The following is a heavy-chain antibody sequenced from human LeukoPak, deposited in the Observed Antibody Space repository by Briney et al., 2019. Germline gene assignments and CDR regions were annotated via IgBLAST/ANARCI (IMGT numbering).Heavy chain of an antibody. CDR1: GGSISSGSYY. V-gene: IGHV4-61*02. J-gene: IGHJ4*02. Sequence: PSETLSLTCTVSGGSISSGSYYWSWIRQPAGKGLEWIGRIYTSGSTNYNPSLKSRVTISVDTSKNQFSLKLSSVTAADTAVYYCARELRYFDWRVFDYWGQGTLVTVSS. CDR2: IYTSGST. D-gene: IGHD3-9*01. CDR3: ARELRYFDWRVFDY.